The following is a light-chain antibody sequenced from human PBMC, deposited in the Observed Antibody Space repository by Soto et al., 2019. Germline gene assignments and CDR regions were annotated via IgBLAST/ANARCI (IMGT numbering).Light chain of an antibody. V-gene: IGKV3-20*01. Sequence: DIVLTQSPGTLSLSPGERATLSCRASQRVTSNSLAWYQQKSGQAPRLVFYAPSYRATVIPESFSGSGFGTDFTRPITNLEPEDCALCFCQQYGLSPPMTFGQGTRLEIK. CDR2: APS. CDR3: QQYGLSPPMT. J-gene: IGKJ5*01. CDR1: QRVTSNS.